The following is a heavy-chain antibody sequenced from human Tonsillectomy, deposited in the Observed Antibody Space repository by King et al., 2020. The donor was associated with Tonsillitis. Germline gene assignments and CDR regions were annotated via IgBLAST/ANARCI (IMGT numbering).Heavy chain of an antibody. CDR3: ARDPVGYSGYDSHAY. J-gene: IGHJ4*02. D-gene: IGHD5-12*01. V-gene: IGHV3-33*01. Sequence: HVQLVESGGGVVQPGRSLRLSCAASGFTFSSYGMNWVRQAPGKGLEWGAVIWFDGSNKYYADSVKGRFTISRDNSKNTLYLQMNSLRAEDTAVYYCARDPVGYSGYDSHAYWGQGTLVTVSS. CDR2: IWFDGSNK. CDR1: GFTFSSYG.